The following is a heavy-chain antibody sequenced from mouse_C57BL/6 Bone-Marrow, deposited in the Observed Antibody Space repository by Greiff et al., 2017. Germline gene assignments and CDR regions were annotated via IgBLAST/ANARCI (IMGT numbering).Heavy chain of an antibody. CDR3: ARRGYGGY. D-gene: IGHD1-2*01. Sequence: VQLQQPGAELVKPGASVKLSCKASGYTFTSYWMQWVKQRPGQGLEWIGEIDPSDSYTNYNQKFKGKATLTVDTSSSTAYMQLSSLTSEDSAVYYWARRGYGGYWGQGTTLTVSS. V-gene: IGHV1-50*01. CDR1: GYTFTSYW. J-gene: IGHJ2*01. CDR2: IDPSDSYT.